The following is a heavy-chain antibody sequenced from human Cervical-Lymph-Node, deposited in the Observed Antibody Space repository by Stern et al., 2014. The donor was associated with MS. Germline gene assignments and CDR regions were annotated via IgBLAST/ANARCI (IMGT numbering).Heavy chain of an antibody. J-gene: IGHJ5*02. CDR2: INPNSGGA. V-gene: IGHV1-2*06. D-gene: IGHD4-17*01. CDR1: GYTFIGYY. CDR3: ASTANGWFDP. Sequence: VQLVQSGAEVKKPGASVKISCKASGYTFIGYYIHWVRQAPGQGLEWMGRINPNSGGANYAQKFQGRVTMTRDTSISTAYMELGSLRSDDTAVYYCASTANGWFDPWGQGTQVTVSS.